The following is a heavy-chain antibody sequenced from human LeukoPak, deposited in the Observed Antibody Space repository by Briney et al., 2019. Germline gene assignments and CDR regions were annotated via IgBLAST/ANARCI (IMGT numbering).Heavy chain of an antibody. V-gene: IGHV4-34*01. Sequence: SETLSLTCAVYGGSFSGYYWSWIRQPPGKGLEWIGEINHSGSTNYNPSLKSRVTISVDTSKNQFSLKLSSVTAADTAVYYCARTVGVWSGPHYYGMDVWGQGTTVTVSS. J-gene: IGHJ6*02. CDR3: ARTVGVWSGPHYYGMDV. CDR2: INHSGST. D-gene: IGHD3-3*01. CDR1: GGSFSGYY.